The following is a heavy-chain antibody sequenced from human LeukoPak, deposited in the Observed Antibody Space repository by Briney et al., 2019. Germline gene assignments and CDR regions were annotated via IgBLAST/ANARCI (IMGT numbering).Heavy chain of an antibody. D-gene: IGHD6-19*01. V-gene: IGHV3-23*01. J-gene: IGHJ4*02. Sequence: PGASLRLSCAASGFTFSSYAMSWVRQAPGKGLEWVSGISGSGGSTYYADSVKGRFTISRDNSKNTLYLQMNSLRAEDTAVYYCAKLSGWPEGWGYWGQGTLVTVSS. CDR3: AKLSGWPEGWGY. CDR2: ISGSGGST. CDR1: GFTFSSYA.